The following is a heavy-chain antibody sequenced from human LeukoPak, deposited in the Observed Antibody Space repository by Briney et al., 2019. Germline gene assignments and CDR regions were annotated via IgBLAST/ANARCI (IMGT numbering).Heavy chain of an antibody. J-gene: IGHJ5*02. CDR2: INPHSGAS. CDR3: ATSSTVTHTRDP. D-gene: IGHD1-1*01. CDR1: GYGFIDVY. V-gene: IGHV1-2*02. Sequence: ASVTVSCKASGYGFIDVYFNWVRQAPGQGLEWMGWINPHSGASKYAQRFQGRVSMDASIDTAYLKLSWLTSDDTAVYYCATSSTVTHTRDPWGPGTLVTVSS.